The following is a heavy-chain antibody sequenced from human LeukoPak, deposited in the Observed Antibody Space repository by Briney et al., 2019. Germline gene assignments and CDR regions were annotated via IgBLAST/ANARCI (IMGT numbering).Heavy chain of an antibody. D-gene: IGHD3-16*02. J-gene: IGHJ4*02. CDR2: IKSKTDGGTT. Sequence: PGGSLRLSCAASGFTFSNAWMSWVRQAPGKGLEWVGRIKSKTDGGTTDYAAPVKGRFTISRDHSKNTLYLQMNSLKTEDTAVYYCTTAFAEYYDYVWGSYRQGTDYWGQGTLVTVSS. V-gene: IGHV3-15*01. CDR1: GFTFSNAW. CDR3: TTAFAEYYDYVWGSYRQGTDY.